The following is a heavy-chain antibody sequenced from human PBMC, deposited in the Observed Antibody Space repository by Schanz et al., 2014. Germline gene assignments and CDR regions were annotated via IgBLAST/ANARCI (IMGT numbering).Heavy chain of an antibody. CDR1: GYTFTSDS. V-gene: IGHV1-2*04. Sequence: QVQLVQSGAEVKKPGASVKVSCKASGYTFTSDSIHWVRQAPGQGLEWMGWINPNTGGTNFAQKLQGWVTVTRDASISTVYMELRRVTYDDTAVYYCARDHRADYFGVDVWGQGTTVTVSS. CDR2: INPNTGGT. J-gene: IGHJ6*02. CDR3: ARDHRADYFGVDV.